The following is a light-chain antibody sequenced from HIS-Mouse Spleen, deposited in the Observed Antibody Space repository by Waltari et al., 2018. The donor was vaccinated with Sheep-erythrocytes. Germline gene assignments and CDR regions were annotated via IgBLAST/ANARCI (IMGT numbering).Light chain of an antibody. J-gene: IGLJ2*01. Sequence: QSALTQPAAVSGSPGQSITISCTGTSRAVGGYKYVSWYQQHPGKAPKLMIYDVSNPPSGVSNRFSGSKSGNTASLTISGLQAEDEADYYCSSYTSSSTQVFGGGTKLTVL. CDR3: SSYTSSSTQV. CDR1: SRAVGGYKY. V-gene: IGLV2-14*01. CDR2: DVS.